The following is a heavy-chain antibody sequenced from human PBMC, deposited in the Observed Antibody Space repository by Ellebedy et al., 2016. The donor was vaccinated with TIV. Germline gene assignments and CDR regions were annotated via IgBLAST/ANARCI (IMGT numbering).Heavy chain of an antibody. Sequence: GGSLRLSXKGSGYSFTSYWIGWVRQMPGKGLEWMGIIYPGDSDTRYSPSFQGQVTISADKSISTAYLQWSSLKASDTAMYYCARNVDYCSGGSCYLYWYFDLWGRGTLVTVSS. D-gene: IGHD2-15*01. CDR2: IYPGDSDT. CDR3: ARNVDYCSGGSCYLYWYFDL. J-gene: IGHJ2*01. CDR1: GYSFTSYW. V-gene: IGHV5-51*01.